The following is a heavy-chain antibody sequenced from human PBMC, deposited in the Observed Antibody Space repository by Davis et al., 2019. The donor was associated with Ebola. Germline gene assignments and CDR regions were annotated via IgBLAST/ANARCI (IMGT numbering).Heavy chain of an antibody. CDR1: GGSFSGYY. J-gene: IGHJ4*02. CDR3: ARASVVGATPFDY. D-gene: IGHD1-26*01. V-gene: IGHV4-34*01. CDR2: INHSGST. Sequence: MPSETLSLTCAVYGGSFSGYYWSWIRQPPGKGLEWIGEINHSGSTNYNPSLKSRVIISVDTSKNQFSLKLSSVTAADTAVYYCARASVVGATPFDYWGQGTLVTVSS.